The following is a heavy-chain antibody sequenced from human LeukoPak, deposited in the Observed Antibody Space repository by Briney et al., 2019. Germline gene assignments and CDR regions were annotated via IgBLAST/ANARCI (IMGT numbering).Heavy chain of an antibody. D-gene: IGHD6-13*01. CDR2: IYHSGST. Sequence: SETLSLTCAVSGGSISSSNWWSWVRQPPGKGLEWIGEIYHSGSTNYNPPLKSRVTISVDKSKNQFSLKLSSVTAADTAVYYCASLIAAAGPYYFDYWGQGTLVTVSS. V-gene: IGHV4-4*02. CDR1: GGSISSSNW. CDR3: ASLIAAAGPYYFDY. J-gene: IGHJ4*02.